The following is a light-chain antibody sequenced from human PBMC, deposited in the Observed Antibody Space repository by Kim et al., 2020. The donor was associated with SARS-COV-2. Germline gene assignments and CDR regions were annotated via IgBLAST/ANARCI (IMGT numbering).Light chain of an antibody. Sequence: QSALTQPPSASGSPGQSVTISCTGTSSDVGGYNFVSWYQQHPGKAPKLLIFEVNKRPSGVPDRFSGSKSGNTASLTVSGLQAEDEADYYCNSYAGSNNVAFGGGTKVTVL. CDR2: EVN. V-gene: IGLV2-8*01. CDR3: NSYAGSNNVA. J-gene: IGLJ2*01. CDR1: SSDVGGYNF.